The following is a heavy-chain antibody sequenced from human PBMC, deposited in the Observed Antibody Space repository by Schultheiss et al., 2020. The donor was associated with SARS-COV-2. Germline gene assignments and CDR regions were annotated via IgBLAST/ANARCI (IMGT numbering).Heavy chain of an antibody. V-gene: IGHV4-30-2*01. D-gene: IGHD2-15*01. CDR2: IYHSGST. Sequence: SETLSLTCAVSGGSISSGGYSWSWIRQPPGKGLEWIGYIYHSGSTYYNPSLKSRVTISVDTSKNQFSLKLSSVTAADTAVYYCARGSALGGRRWFDPWGQGTLVTVSS. J-gene: IGHJ5*02. CDR1: GGSISSGGYS. CDR3: ARGSALGGRRWFDP.